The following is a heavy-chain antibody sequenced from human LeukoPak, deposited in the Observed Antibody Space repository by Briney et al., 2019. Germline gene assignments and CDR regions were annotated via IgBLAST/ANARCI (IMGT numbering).Heavy chain of an antibody. CDR1: GGTFSSYA. Sequence: GASVKVSCKASGGTFSSYAISWVRQAPGQGLEWMGGIISIFGTANYAQKFQGRVTITADESTSTAYMELSSLRSEDTAVYYCARVRSGYCSSTSCPRDYYYYGMDVWGQGTTVTVSS. V-gene: IGHV1-69*13. CDR3: ARVRSGYCSSTSCPRDYYYYGMDV. J-gene: IGHJ6*02. D-gene: IGHD2-2*03. CDR2: IISIFGTA.